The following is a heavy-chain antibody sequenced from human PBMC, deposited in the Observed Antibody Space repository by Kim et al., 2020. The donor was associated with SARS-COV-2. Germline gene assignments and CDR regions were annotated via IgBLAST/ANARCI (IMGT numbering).Heavy chain of an antibody. J-gene: IGHJ5*01. CDR1: GFTLSSNW. Sequence: GGSLRLSCAASGFTLSSNWMNWVRQAPGKGLEWVARINRDGGTKSYADSVKGRFTISRDNAKNTLYLQMNSLRAEDTAVYYCASGQGEAFARPCFDSWGQGALATVSS. CDR3: ASGQGEAFARPCFDS. CDR2: INRDGGTK. V-gene: IGHV3-7*03. D-gene: IGHD3-10*01.